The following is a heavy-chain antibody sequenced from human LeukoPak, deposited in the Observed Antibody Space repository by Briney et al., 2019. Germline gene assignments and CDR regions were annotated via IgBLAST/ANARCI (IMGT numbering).Heavy chain of an antibody. CDR3: VKDGPYHYDSSDYYNGDLLAFDI. V-gene: IGHV3-48*02. J-gene: IGHJ3*02. CDR2: ISSDGSII. CDR1: GFTFSSYS. D-gene: IGHD3-22*01. Sequence: PGGSLRLSCAASGFTFSSYSMNWVRQAPGKGLEWVSYISSDGSIIYYADSVKGRFTISRDNAKNSLYLQMNSLRDEDTAVYYCVKDGPYHYDSSDYYNGDLLAFDIWGQGTMVTVSS.